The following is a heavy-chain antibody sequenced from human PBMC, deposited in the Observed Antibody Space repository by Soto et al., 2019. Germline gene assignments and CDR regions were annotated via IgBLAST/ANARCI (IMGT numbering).Heavy chain of an antibody. D-gene: IGHD1-20*01. CDR3: ANFNWNDVSFFDY. V-gene: IGHV3-23*01. CDR1: GFTFSSYA. CDR2: ISGSGGST. J-gene: IGHJ4*02. Sequence: GGSLRLSCAASGFTFSSYAMSWVRQAPGKGLEWVSAISGSGGSTYYADSVKGRFTISRDNSKNTLYLQMNSLRAEDTAVYYCANFNWNDVSFFDYWGQGTLVTVSS.